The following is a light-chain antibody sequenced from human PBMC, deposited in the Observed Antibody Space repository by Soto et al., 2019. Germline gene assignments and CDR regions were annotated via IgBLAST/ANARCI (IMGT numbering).Light chain of an antibody. CDR3: QQRSNWPGT. J-gene: IGKJ1*01. Sequence: EIVLTQSPATLSLSPGERATLSCRASQSVSIYLAWYQQKPGQAPRLLIYDASNRATGIPARFSGSGSGTDFTLTFSSLAPEDFAVYYCQQRSNWPGTFGQGTKVEIK. CDR2: DAS. V-gene: IGKV3-11*01. CDR1: QSVSIY.